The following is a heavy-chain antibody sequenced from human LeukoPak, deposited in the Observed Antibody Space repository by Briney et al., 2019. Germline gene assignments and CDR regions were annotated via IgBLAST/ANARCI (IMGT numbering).Heavy chain of an antibody. V-gene: IGHV1-46*01. CDR3: AAGGSTTTPSWVSFDY. Sequence: GASVKVSCKASGYTFTTYYMHCVRQAPGQGLEWMGLINPGGGGATSAQKFQGRFTMTRDTSTSTVYMEPSSLTSEDTAVYYCAAGGSTTTPSWVSFDYWGQGTLVTVSS. J-gene: IGHJ4*02. CDR1: GYTFTTYY. D-gene: IGHD2-2*01. CDR2: INPGGGGA.